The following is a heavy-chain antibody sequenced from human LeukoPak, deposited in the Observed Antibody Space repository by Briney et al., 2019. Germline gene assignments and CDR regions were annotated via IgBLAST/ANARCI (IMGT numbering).Heavy chain of an antibody. CDR1: GFTFDDYG. V-gene: IGHV3-20*04. CDR2: INWNGGST. CDR3: ARGNSGYYRNTKFDY. D-gene: IGHD3-22*01. J-gene: IGHJ4*02. Sequence: GGSLRLSCAASGFTFDDYGMSWVRQAPGKGLEWVSGINWNGGSTGYADSVKGRSTISRDNAKNSLYLQMNSLRAEDTALYYCARGNSGYYRNTKFDYWGQGTLVTVSS.